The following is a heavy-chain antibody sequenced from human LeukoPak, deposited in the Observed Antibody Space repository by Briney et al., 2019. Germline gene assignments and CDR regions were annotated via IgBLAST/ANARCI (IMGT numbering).Heavy chain of an antibody. Sequence: PSETLSLTCTISGGSIGSYYWGWIRQPPGKGLEWIGYIYYSGSTNYNPSLKSRVTVSVDTSKNQFSLKLSSVTAADTAVYYCVRNAGDYWGQGTLVTVSS. CDR3: VRNAGDY. CDR1: GGSIGSYY. V-gene: IGHV4-59*01. J-gene: IGHJ4*02. CDR2: IYYSGST. D-gene: IGHD6-13*01.